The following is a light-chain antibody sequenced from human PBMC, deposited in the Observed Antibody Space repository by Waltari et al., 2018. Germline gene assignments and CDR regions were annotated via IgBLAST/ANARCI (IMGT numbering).Light chain of an antibody. CDR1: QSCSRA. J-gene: IGKJ1*01. Sequence: EIVLTQSPGTLSLSPGERATLPCRASQSCSRALAWYQQKPGQAPRLLIYAASTRATGVPDRFSGSGSGTDFSLTISRLDPEDFAVYYCQHYVNLPVTFGQGTKVEI. CDR3: QHYVNLPVT. V-gene: IGKV3-20*01. CDR2: AAS.